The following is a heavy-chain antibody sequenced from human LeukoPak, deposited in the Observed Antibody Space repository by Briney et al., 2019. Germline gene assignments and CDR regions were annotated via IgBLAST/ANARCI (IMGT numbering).Heavy chain of an antibody. V-gene: IGHV1-2*02. J-gene: IGHJ6*03. Sequence: ASVKVSCKASAYTFTGYYMHWVRQAPGQGLEWMGWINPNSGGTNYAQKFQGRVTMTRDTSISTAYMELSRLRSDDTAAYYCARSPYYYYYMDVWGKGATVTVSS. CDR2: INPNSGGT. CDR1: AYTFTGYY. CDR3: ARSPYYYYYMDV.